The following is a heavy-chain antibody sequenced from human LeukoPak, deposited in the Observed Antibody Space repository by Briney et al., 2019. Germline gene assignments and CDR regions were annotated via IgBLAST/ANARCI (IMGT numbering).Heavy chain of an antibody. CDR2: IIPILGIA. Sequence: ASVKVSCKASGCTFSSYAISWVRQAPGQGLEWMGRIIPILGIANYAQKFQSRVTITADKSTSTAYMELSSLRSEDTAVYYCARLXRGYSGYDSGSSDYWGQGTLVTVSS. V-gene: IGHV1-69*04. J-gene: IGHJ4*02. D-gene: IGHD5-12*01. CDR3: ARLXRGYSGYDSGSSDY. CDR1: GCTFSSYA.